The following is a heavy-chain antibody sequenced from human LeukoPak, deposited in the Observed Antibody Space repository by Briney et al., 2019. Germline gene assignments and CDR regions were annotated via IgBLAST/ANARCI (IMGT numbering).Heavy chain of an antibody. CDR3: AKSCCSSTSCYACLDY. Sequence: QPGGSLRLSCAASGFTFSSYAMSWVRQAPGKGLEWVSAISGSGGSTYYADSVKGRFTISRDNSKNTLYLQMNSLRAEDTAVYYCAKSCCSSTSCYACLDYWGQGTLVTVSS. V-gene: IGHV3-23*01. CDR2: ISGSGGST. J-gene: IGHJ4*02. D-gene: IGHD2-2*01. CDR1: GFTFSSYA.